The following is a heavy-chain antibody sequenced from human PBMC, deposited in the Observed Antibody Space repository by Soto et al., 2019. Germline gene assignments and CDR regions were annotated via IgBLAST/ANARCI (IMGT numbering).Heavy chain of an antibody. CDR2: IIHIFGTA. CDR1: GGTFSSYD. D-gene: IGHD3-10*01. V-gene: IGHV1-69*06. J-gene: IGHJ6*02. CDR3: APASVPYYYGMDV. Sequence: QVQLVQSGAEVKKTVSSVKVSCKASGGTFSSYDISWVRQAPGQGREWMGGIIHIFGTANYAQKFQARVTITADKSTSTAYMERSSLRSEDSAVDYCAPASVPYYYGMDVCGQGTTVTVSS.